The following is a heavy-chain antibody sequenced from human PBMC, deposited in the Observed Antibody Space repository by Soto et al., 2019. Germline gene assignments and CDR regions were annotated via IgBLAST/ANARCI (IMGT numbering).Heavy chain of an antibody. D-gene: IGHD4-17*01. J-gene: IGHJ4*02. Sequence: SETLSLTCALSGGSFTSYYLSWIRQPPGGGLEWLGYVSYPGGTKYNPSLKGRVTMTRDTSISTAYMELSRLRCNDTAVYYCARGIPVTRATTREFDFWGQGTLVTVSS. CDR3: ARGIPVTRATTREFDF. V-gene: IGHV4-59*01. CDR2: VSYPGGT. CDR1: GGSFTSYY.